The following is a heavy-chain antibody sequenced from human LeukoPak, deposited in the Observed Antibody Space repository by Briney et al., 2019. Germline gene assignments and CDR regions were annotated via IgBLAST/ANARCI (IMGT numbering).Heavy chain of an antibody. CDR2: ISHNSGSI. CDR3: ARVGAVSLES. V-gene: IGHV3-9*02. Sequence: PGGALSLSCAISGFVSDNVAMHWVRQAPGKGLEWVAGISHNSGSIGYADSVRGRFIISRDNAKKSLSLQMNRLRPEDTAVYFCARVGAVSLESWGQGTLVTVSS. D-gene: IGHD6-19*01. CDR1: GFVSDNVA. J-gene: IGHJ4*02.